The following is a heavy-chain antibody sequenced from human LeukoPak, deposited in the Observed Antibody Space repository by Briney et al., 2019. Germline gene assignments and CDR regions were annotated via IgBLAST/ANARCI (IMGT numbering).Heavy chain of an antibody. J-gene: IGHJ4*02. Sequence: GASVKVSCKASGYTFTSYYMHWVRQAPGQGLEWMGIINPSGGSTSYAQKFQGRVTMTRDMSTSTVYMELSSLRSEDTAVYYCARGRYGGWGSLVMGKIWGQGTLVSVSS. CDR1: GYTFTSYY. CDR3: ARGRYGGWGSLVMGKI. CDR2: INPSGGST. V-gene: IGHV1-46*01. D-gene: IGHD2-15*01.